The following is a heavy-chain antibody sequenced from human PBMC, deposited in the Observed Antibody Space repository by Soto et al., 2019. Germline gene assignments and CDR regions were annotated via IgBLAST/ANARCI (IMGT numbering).Heavy chain of an antibody. CDR3: TITTTIIVTLKGYFQH. J-gene: IGHJ1*01. CDR2: IIPIFGTA. V-gene: IGHV1-69*01. CDR1: GGTFSSYA. Sequence: QVQLVQSGAEVKKPGSSVKVSCKASGGTFSSYAISWVRQAPGQGLEWMGGIIPIFGTANYALKFQGRVTITADESTSTAYMELSSLRSEDTAVYYCTITTTIIVTLKGYFQHWGQGTLVTVSS. D-gene: IGHD3-22*01.